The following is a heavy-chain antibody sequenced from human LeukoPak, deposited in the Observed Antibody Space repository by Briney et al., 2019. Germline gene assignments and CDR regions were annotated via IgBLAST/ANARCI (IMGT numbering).Heavy chain of an antibody. Sequence: PGGSLRLSCAASGFTFSSYGMHWVRQAPGKGLEWVAFIRSDGSNKYYADSVKGRFTISRDNSKNTLYLQMNSLRAEDTAVYYCAKDYSSGWGTKGFLFDYWGQGTLVTVSS. CDR2: IRSDGSNK. CDR1: GFTFSSYG. CDR3: AKDYSSGWGTKGFLFDY. D-gene: IGHD6-19*01. J-gene: IGHJ4*02. V-gene: IGHV3-30*02.